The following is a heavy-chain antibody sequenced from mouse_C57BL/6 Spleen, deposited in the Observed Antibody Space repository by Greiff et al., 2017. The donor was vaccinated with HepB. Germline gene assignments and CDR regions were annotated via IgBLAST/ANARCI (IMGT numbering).Heavy chain of an antibody. V-gene: IGHV1-26*01. J-gene: IGHJ1*03. CDR2: INPNNGGT. CDR3: ARQGGSGHWYFDV. D-gene: IGHD1-1*01. Sequence: EVQLQQSGPELVKPGASVKISCKASGYTFTDYYMNWVKQSHGKSLEWIGDINPNNGGTSYNQKFKGKATLTVDTASSTAYMELRSLTSEDSAVYYCARQGGSGHWYFDVWGTGTTVTVSS. CDR1: GYTFTDYY.